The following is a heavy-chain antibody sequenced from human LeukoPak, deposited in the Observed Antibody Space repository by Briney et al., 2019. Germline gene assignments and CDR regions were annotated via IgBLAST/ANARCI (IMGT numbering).Heavy chain of an antibody. V-gene: IGHV3-23*01. J-gene: IGHJ6*02. CDR1: GCIFSNYD. D-gene: IGHD5-12*01. CDR2: VSGNGGTT. CDR3: AGGGYSGYDANEDYYYYYGMDV. Sequence: TGGSLRLSCAVSGCIFSNYDMHWVRQPPGKGLEWVSGVSGNGGTTYYADSVKGRISIYSDNSKKPLYLQMNSLSAEDSVVYYCAGGGYSGYDANEDYYYYYGMDVWGQGTTVTVSS.